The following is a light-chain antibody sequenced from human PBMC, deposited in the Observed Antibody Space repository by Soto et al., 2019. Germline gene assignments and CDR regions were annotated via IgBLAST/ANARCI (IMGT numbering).Light chain of an antibody. J-gene: IGKJ1*01. CDR3: QQRYSTTRT. Sequence: DIQMTQSQSSLSASVGHRLTISCQASQSISRYLNLYQQKPGKAPKPMIYAASSLQSGVPSRFSGTGSGTDFTLTISSLKTEDFATYDGQQRYSTTRTFCQGTKVDIK. CDR1: QSISRY. V-gene: IGKV1-39*01. CDR2: AAS.